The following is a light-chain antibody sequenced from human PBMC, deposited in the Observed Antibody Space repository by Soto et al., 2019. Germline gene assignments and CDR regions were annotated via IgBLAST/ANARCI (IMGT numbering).Light chain of an antibody. CDR3: QHYNTWPYT. CDR1: QSVSSN. Sequence: EIVMTQSPATLSVSPGERVTLSCRTSQSVSSNLAWYQQKPGQAPRPLIYGASTRATGIPARFSGSGSGTEFNFTISSLQSEDFAVYYCQHYNTWPYTFGQGTMLEIK. V-gene: IGKV3-15*01. J-gene: IGKJ2*01. CDR2: GAS.